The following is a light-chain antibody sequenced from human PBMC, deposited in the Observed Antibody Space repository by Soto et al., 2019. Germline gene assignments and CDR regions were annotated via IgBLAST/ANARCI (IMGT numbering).Light chain of an antibody. CDR1: QNINTW. V-gene: IGKV1-5*01. CDR3: QQYDGY. CDR2: DVS. J-gene: IGKJ3*01. Sequence: QMTQSPSTLSASVGDRVTITCRSSQNINTWLAWYQQKPGTAPRLLIYDVSTLQSGAPSRFSGSGSGTEFTLTITSLQPDDSAIYYCQQYDGYFGPGTNV.